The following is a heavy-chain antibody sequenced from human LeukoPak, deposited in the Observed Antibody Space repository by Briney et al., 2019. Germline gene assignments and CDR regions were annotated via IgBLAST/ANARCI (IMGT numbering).Heavy chain of an antibody. CDR3: ARADYGDYGAY. D-gene: IGHD4-17*01. J-gene: IGHJ4*02. V-gene: IGHV3-7*05. Sequence: GGSLRLSCAASRFTFSRYWMSWVRQAPGKGLEWVANIKQDGSEKYYVDSVKGRFTISRDNAKNSLYLQMNSLRAEDTAVYYCARADYGDYGAYWGQGTLVTVSS. CDR1: RFTFSRYW. CDR2: IKQDGSEK.